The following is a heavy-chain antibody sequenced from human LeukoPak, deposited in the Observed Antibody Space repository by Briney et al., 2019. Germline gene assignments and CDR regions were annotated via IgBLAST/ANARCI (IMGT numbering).Heavy chain of an antibody. Sequence: ASVKVSCKASGYTFTSYDINWVRQATGQGLEWMGWMNPNSGNTGYAQKFQGRVTMTRNTSISTAYMELSSLRSEDTAVYYCARVPTSRTSTKRGYYFDYWGQRTLVTVSS. CDR3: ARVPTSRTSTKRGYYFDY. J-gene: IGHJ4*02. D-gene: IGHD1-1*01. CDR2: MNPNSGNT. V-gene: IGHV1-8*01. CDR1: GYTFTSYD.